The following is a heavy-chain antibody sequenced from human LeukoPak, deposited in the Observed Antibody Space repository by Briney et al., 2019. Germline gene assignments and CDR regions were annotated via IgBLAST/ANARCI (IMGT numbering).Heavy chain of an antibody. CDR1: GFTFNNYA. D-gene: IGHD3-16*01. Sequence: GGSLRLSCAVSGFTFNNYAMSWVRQAPGKGLEWVSAISKSGDHTYYAASAKSRFTIYRDNSKNTQYLQMNSLRAEDTAVYYCATSWGPDTSAFRWGRDGMDVWGQGTTVIVS. CDR3: ATSWGPDTSAFRWGRDGMDV. CDR2: ISKSGDHT. V-gene: IGHV3-23*01. J-gene: IGHJ6*02.